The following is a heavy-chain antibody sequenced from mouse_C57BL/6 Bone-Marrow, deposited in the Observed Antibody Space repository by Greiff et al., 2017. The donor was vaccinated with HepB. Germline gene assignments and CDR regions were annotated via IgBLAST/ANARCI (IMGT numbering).Heavy chain of an antibody. Sequence: QVQLQQSGPELVKPGASVKISCKASGYAFSSSWMNWVKQRPGKGLEWIGRIYPGDGDTNYNGKFKGKATLTADKSSSTAYMQLSSLTSEDSAVYFCARNHQATAYWGQGTLVTVSA. CDR1: GYAFSSSW. V-gene: IGHV1-82*01. J-gene: IGHJ3*01. CDR2: IYPGDGDT. CDR3: ARNHQATAY. D-gene: IGHD6-1*01.